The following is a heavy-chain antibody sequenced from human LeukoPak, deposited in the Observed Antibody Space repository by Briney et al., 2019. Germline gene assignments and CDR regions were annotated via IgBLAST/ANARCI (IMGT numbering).Heavy chain of an antibody. CDR1: GGSISSSSYY. J-gene: IGHJ4*02. CDR3: ARQPMVRGVISFIDY. CDR2: IYYSGST. V-gene: IGHV4-39*01. Sequence: SETLSLTCTVSGGSISSSSYYWGWIRQPPGKGLEWIGSIYYSGSTYYNPSLKSRVTISVDTSKDQFSLKLSSVTAADTAVYYCARQPMVRGVISFIDYWGQGTLVTVSS. D-gene: IGHD3-10*01.